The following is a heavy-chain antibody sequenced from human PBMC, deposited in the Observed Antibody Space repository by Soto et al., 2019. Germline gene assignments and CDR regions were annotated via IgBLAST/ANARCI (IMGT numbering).Heavy chain of an antibody. CDR1: GFRFRDYW. J-gene: IGHJ4*02. CDR3: AKDLFSSGYYHY. V-gene: IGHV3-23*01. Sequence: VGSLRLSCAVSGFRFRDYWMSWVRQAPGKGLEWVSAISGSGGSTYYADSVKGRFTISRDNSKNTLYLQMNSLRAEETAVYYCAKDLFSSGYYHYWGQGTLVTVSS. D-gene: IGHD3-22*01. CDR2: ISGSGGST.